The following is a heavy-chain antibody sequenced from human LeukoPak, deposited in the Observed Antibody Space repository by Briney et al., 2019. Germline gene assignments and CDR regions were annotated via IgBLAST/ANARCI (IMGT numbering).Heavy chain of an antibody. CDR1: GFTFSSYS. CDR2: ISSSSSYI. Sequence: GGSLRLSCAASGFTFSSYSMNWVRQAPGKGLEWVSSISSSSSYIYYADSVKGRFTISRDNAKNSLYLQMNSLRDEDTAVYYCARNDYGDYDSPRYYYGMDVWGQGTTVTVSS. CDR3: ARNDYGDYDSPRYYYGMDV. D-gene: IGHD4-17*01. J-gene: IGHJ6*02. V-gene: IGHV3-21*01.